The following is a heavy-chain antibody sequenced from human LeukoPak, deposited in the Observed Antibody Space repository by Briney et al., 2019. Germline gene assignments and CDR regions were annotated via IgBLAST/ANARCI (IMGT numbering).Heavy chain of an antibody. Sequence: GESLKISCKGSGYSFTSYWLGWVRQVPGKGLEWMGVIYPGDSDTRYSPSFQGQVTISVDTSISTAYLQWSSLRASDTAMYFCARQRGLRGTTWSWFDGWGQGTLVTVSS. CDR3: ARQRGLRGTTWSWFDG. D-gene: IGHD2-2*01. J-gene: IGHJ4*02. CDR1: GYSFTSYW. CDR2: IYPGDSDT. V-gene: IGHV5-51*01.